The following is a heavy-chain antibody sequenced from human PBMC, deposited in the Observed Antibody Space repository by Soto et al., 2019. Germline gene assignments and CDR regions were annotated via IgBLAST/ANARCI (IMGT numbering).Heavy chain of an antibody. D-gene: IGHD5-12*01. J-gene: IGHJ5*02. CDR2: INHSGST. Sequence: SETLSLTCAVYGGSFSGYYWSWIRQPPGKGLEWIGEINHSGSTNYNPSLKSRVTISVDTSKNQFSLKLSSVTAADTAVYYCARDNMVATSWFDPWGQGTLVTVSS. V-gene: IGHV4-34*01. CDR1: GGSFSGYY. CDR3: ARDNMVATSWFDP.